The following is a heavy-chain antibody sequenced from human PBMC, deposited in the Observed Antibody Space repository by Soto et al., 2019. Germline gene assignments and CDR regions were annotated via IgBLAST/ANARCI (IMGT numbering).Heavy chain of an antibody. CDR1: GFTFSSYG. V-gene: IGHV3-30*18. CDR3: ANSIDRGRVVSFDY. J-gene: IGHJ4*02. CDR2: ISYDGSNK. Sequence: GGSLRLSCAASGFTFSSYGMHWVRQAPGKGLEWVAVISYDGSNKYYADSVKGRFTISRDNSKNTLYLQMNSLRAEDTAVYYCANSIDRGRVVSFDYWGQGTLVTVSS. D-gene: IGHD1-26*01.